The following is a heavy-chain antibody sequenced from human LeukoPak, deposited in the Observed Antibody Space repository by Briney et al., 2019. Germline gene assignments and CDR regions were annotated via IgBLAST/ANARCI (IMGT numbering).Heavy chain of an antibody. V-gene: IGHV3-11*01. CDR2: ISGRSGVI. CDR1: GFSFSDYF. J-gene: IGHJ6*02. D-gene: IGHD3-3*01. Sequence: GGSLRLSCAASGFSFSDYFMTWIRQAPGKGPEWVSHISGRSGVISYADSVKGRFTISRDNAKNSVYLQMNGLRAGDTGVYYCARAGGTGFWSGPDNYGLDVWGQGTTVTVFS. CDR3: ARAGGTGFWSGPDNYGLDV.